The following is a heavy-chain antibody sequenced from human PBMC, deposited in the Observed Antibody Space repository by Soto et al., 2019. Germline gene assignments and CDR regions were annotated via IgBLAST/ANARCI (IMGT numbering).Heavy chain of an antibody. CDR1: GYTFTSYD. V-gene: IGHV1-8*01. D-gene: IGHD4-17*01. CDR2: MNPNSGNT. CDR3: ATTVTNGAYYYYYMDV. J-gene: IGHJ6*03. Sequence: QVQLVQSGAEVKKPGASVKVSCKASGYTFTSYDINWVRQATGQGLEWMGWMNPNSGNTGYAQKFQRRVTMTRNTSISTAYMELSSLRSEDTAVYYCATTVTNGAYYYYYMDVWGKGTTVTVSS.